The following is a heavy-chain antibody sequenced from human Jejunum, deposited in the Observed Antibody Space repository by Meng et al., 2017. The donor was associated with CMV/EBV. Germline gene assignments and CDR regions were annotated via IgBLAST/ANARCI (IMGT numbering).Heavy chain of an antibody. J-gene: IGHJ3*02. CDR1: FNFNIYG. D-gene: IGHD3-10*01. CDR3: AKVEVSAGTTASSFDI. Sequence: FNFNIYGMYWVRQGPGRGLEWVAFIRNNGSTRYYAESVKGRFTVSRDNSKNTLYLQMDSLSAEDTAVYYCAKVEVSAGTTASSFDIWGHGTSVTVSS. V-gene: IGHV3-30*02. CDR2: IRNNGSTR.